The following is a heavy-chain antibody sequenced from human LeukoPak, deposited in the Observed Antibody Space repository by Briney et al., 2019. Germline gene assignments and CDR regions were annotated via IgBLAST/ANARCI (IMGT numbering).Heavy chain of an antibody. D-gene: IGHD6-6*01. CDR2: INPNSGGT. CDR3: ARDPPSSIAGRPIFDY. V-gene: IGHV1-2*02. J-gene: IGHJ4*02. CDR1: GYTFTGYY. Sequence: ASVKVSCKASGYTFTGYYMHWVRQAPGQGLEWMGWINPNSGGTSYAQKFQNRVTMTWDTSISTAYMELSRLRSDDTAVYYCARDPPSSIAGRPIFDYWGQGTLVTVSS.